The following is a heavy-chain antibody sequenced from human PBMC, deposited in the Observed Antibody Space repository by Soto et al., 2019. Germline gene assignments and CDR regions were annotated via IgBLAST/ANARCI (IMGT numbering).Heavy chain of an antibody. J-gene: IGHJ4*01. Sequence: PGVSLRLSCAASGFSFSNYYMHWVRQAPGKGLVWVSRVNSDESSTTYADSVKGRFTISRDNAKKTLYLQMNSLRVEDTAVYYCAREGDGTTGYYQDYWGHGTLVTVS. V-gene: IGHV3-74*03. CDR3: AREGDGTTGYYQDY. CDR1: GFSFSNYY. D-gene: IGHD3-22*01. CDR2: VNSDESST.